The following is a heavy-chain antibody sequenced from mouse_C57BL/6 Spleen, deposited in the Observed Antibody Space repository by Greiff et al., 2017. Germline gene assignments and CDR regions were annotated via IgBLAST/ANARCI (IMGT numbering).Heavy chain of an antibody. J-gene: IGHJ3*01. V-gene: IGHV14-4*01. CDR1: GFNIKADY. CDR2: IDPENGDT. D-gene: IGHD1-1*01. Sequence: EVQLQQSGAELVRPGASVKLSCTASGFNIKADYMHWVKQRPEQGLEWIGWIDPENGDTDYASKFQGKATIAADTSSNTADLQLSSLTSEDTAVYYCATAYYGSGFAYWGQGTLVTVSA. CDR3: ATAYYGSGFAY.